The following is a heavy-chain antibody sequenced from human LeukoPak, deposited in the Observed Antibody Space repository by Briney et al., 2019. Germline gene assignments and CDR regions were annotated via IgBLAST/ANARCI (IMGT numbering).Heavy chain of an antibody. CDR3: ARCGYSYGVAKSYYYYMDV. CDR2: IIPIFGTA. Sequence: ASVKVSCKASGGTFSSYAISWVRQAPGQGLEWMGGIIPIFGTANYAQKFQGRVTITTDESTSTAYMELSSLRSEDTAVYYCARCGYSYGVAKSYYYYMDVWGKGTTVTVSS. D-gene: IGHD5-18*01. J-gene: IGHJ6*03. CDR1: GGTFSSYA. V-gene: IGHV1-69*05.